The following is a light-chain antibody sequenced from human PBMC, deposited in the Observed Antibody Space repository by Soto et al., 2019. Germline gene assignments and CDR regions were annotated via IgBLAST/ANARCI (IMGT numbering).Light chain of an antibody. V-gene: IGLV2-14*01. Sequence: QSALTQPASVSGSPGQSITISCTGSSSDVGGHNHVSWYQQHPGKAPKLIIYEVGNRPSGVSNRFSGSKSGNTASLTISGFQAEDEADYYCNSYTSRSPHVFGTGTKLTVL. J-gene: IGLJ1*01. CDR3: NSYTSRSPHV. CDR1: SSDVGGHNH. CDR2: EVG.